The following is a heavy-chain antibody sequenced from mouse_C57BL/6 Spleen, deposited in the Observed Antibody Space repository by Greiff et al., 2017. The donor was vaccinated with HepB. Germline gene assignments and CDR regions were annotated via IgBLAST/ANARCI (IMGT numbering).Heavy chain of an antibody. CDR1: GYTFTSYT. V-gene: IGHV1-4*01. CDR3: ARSLTGYAMDY. D-gene: IGHD4-1*01. Sequence: QVQLQQSGAELARPGASVKMSCKASGYTFTSYTMHWVKQRPGQGLEWIGYINPSSGYTKYNQKFKDKAILTADKSSSTAYMQLSSLTSEDSAVYYCARSLTGYAMDYWGQGTSVTVSS. CDR2: INPSSGYT. J-gene: IGHJ4*01.